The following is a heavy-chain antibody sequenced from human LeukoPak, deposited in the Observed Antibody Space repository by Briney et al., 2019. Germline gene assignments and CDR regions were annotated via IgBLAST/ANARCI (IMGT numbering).Heavy chain of an antibody. CDR2: IYISGST. CDR3: ASFKVYDYVWGSYRYSVDY. D-gene: IGHD3-16*02. Sequence: SETLSLTCTVSGGSISSYYWSWIRQPAGKGLEWIGRIYISGSTNYNPSLKSRVTMSVDTSKNQFSLKLSSVTAADTAAYYCASFKVYDYVWGSYRYSVDYWGQGTLVTVSS. J-gene: IGHJ4*02. CDR1: GGSISSYY. V-gene: IGHV4-4*07.